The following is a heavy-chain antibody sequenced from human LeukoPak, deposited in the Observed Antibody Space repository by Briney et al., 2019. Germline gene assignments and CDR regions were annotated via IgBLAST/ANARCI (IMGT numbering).Heavy chain of an antibody. CDR1: GGSISSSSYY. J-gene: IGHJ4*02. D-gene: IGHD2-15*01. V-gene: IGHV4-39*07. CDR3: ARDTYCSGGSCFYFDY. Sequence: SETLSLTCTVSGGSISSSSYYWGWIRQPPGKGLEWIGSIYYSGSTYYNPSLKSRVTISVDTSKNQFSLKLSSVTAADTAVYYCARDTYCSGGSCFYFDYWGQGTLVTVSS. CDR2: IYYSGST.